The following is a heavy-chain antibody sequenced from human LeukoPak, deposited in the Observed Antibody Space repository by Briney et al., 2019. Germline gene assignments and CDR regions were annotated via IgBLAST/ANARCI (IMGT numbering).Heavy chain of an antibody. CDR2: ISWNSGSI. CDR1: GFTFDDYA. V-gene: IGHV3-9*01. D-gene: IGHD3-10*01. Sequence: GGSLRLSCAASGFTFDDYAMHWVRQAPGKGLEWVSGISWNSGSIGYADSVKGRFTISRDNAKNSLYLQMNSLRAEDTALYYCAEHIMRDMVRGVRYFAYWGQGTLVTVSS. CDR3: AEHIMRDMVRGVRYFAY. J-gene: IGHJ4*02.